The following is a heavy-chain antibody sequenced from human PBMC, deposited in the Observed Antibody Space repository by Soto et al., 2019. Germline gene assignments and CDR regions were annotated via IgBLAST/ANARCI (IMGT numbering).Heavy chain of an antibody. V-gene: IGHV4-59*01. D-gene: IGHD6-13*01. J-gene: IGHJ4*02. Sequence: SETLPLTCTVSGGSISSNYWTWIRQPPGKGLEWIGYVYNSGSTNYNPSLKGRVTISEDTSKSQFSLKVNSMTAADTAVYYCARYRREAVAGYTLDNWGQGILVTVSS. CDR3: ARYRREAVAGYTLDN. CDR2: VYNSGST. CDR1: GGSISSNY.